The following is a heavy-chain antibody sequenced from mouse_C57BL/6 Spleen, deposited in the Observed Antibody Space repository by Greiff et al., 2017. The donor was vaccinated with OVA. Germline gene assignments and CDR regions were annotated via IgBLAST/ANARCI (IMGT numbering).Heavy chain of an antibody. J-gene: IGHJ3*01. D-gene: IGHD2-4*01. V-gene: IGHV2-2*01. CDR2: ICSGGST. CDR1: GFSLTSYG. CDR3: ARIYYDYDDFSSFAY. Sequence: QVHVKQSGPGLVQPSPSLSITCTVSGFSLTSYGVHWVRQSPGKGLEWLGGICSGGSTDYNAAFISRLSISKDNSKSQVFFKMNSLQADDTAIYYCARIYYDYDDFSSFAYWGQGTLVTVSA.